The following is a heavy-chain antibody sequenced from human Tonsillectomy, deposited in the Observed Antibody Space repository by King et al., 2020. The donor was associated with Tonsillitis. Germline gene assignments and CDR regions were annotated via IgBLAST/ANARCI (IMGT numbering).Heavy chain of an antibody. CDR2: MNPNSGNT. V-gene: IGHV1-8*01. Sequence: HEQLVQSGAEVKKPGASVKVSCKASGYTFTSYDINWVRQATGQGLEWMGWMNPNSGNTGYAQKFQGRVTMTRNTSISTAYMELSSLRSEHTAVYYCARALPYGVAYYFDYWGQGTLVTVSS. CDR3: ARALPYGVAYYFDY. CDR1: GYTFTSYD. D-gene: IGHD4-17*01. J-gene: IGHJ4*02.